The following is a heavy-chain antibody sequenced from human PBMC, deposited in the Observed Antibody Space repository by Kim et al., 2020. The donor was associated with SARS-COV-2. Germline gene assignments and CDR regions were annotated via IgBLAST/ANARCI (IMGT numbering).Heavy chain of an antibody. CDR2: ISYDGSNK. J-gene: IGHJ3*02. D-gene: IGHD5-18*01. CDR1: GFTFSSYG. Sequence: GGSLRLSCAASGFTFSSYGMHWVRQAPGKGLEWVAVISYDGSNKYYADSVKGRFTISRDNSKNTLYLQMNSLRAEDTAVYYCAKDLGYSYGCNAFDIWG. CDR3: AKDLGYSYGCNAFDI. V-gene: IGHV3-30*18.